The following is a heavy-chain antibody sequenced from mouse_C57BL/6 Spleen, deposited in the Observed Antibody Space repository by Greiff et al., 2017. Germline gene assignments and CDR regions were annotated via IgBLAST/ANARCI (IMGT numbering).Heavy chain of an antibody. D-gene: IGHD2-4*01. Sequence: VQLQQSGPELVKPGASVKISCKASGYTFTDYYMNWVKQSHGKSLEWIGDINPNNGGTSYNQKFKGKATLTVDQSSSTAYMELRSLTSEVSAVYYCAIGSYYDYGWFAYWGQGTLVTVSA. CDR2: INPNNGGT. CDR3: AIGSYYDYGWFAY. CDR1: GYTFTDYY. J-gene: IGHJ3*01. V-gene: IGHV1-26*01.